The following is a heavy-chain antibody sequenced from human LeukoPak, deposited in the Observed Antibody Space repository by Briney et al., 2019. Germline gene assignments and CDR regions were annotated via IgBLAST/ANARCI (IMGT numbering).Heavy chain of an antibody. V-gene: IGHV3-21*01. CDR2: ISSSGSYI. Sequence: GGSLRLSCAASGFTFSSYSMNWVRQAPGKGLEWVSSISSSGSYIYYADSVKGRFTISRDNAKNSLYLQMNSLRAEDTAVYYCARDPLYCSSTSCYVSSYFDYWGQGTLVTVSS. CDR3: ARDPLYCSSTSCYVSSYFDY. J-gene: IGHJ4*02. D-gene: IGHD2-2*01. CDR1: GFTFSSYS.